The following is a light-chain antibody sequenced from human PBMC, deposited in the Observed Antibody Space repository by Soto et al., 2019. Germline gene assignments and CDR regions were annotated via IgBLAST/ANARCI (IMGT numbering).Light chain of an antibody. Sequence: QSALTQPASVSGSPGQSITISCTGTSYDVGGYNYVSWYQQYPGKAPKLMIYEVSERPSGVSNRFSGSKSGDTASLTISGLQAEDEAYYYCSSYTSSSTMMFGGGTQLTVL. CDR2: EVS. CDR3: SSYTSSSTMM. J-gene: IGLJ7*01. V-gene: IGLV2-14*01. CDR1: SYDVGGYNY.